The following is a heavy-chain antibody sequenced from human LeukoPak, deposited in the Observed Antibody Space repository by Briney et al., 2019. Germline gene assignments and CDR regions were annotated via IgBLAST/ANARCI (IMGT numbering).Heavy chain of an antibody. Sequence: PGGSLRLSCIASGFTFINYAMSWVRQAPGKGLEWVSDISGSGGSTYYADSVKGRFTISRDNSKNTLYLQMDSLRAEDTAVYYCAKGGRVTRYGVDVWGQGTTVTVSS. CDR3: AKGGRVTRYGVDV. J-gene: IGHJ6*02. CDR2: ISGSGGST. CDR1: GFTFINYA. V-gene: IGHV3-23*01. D-gene: IGHD4-11*01.